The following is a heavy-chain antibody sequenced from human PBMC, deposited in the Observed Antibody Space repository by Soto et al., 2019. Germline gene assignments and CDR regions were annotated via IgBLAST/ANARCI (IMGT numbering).Heavy chain of an antibody. CDR3: ARVVVVIPPGYYYAMDV. J-gene: IGHJ6*02. Sequence: GGFLRLSCAASGVTFISFHMNWVRQAPGRGLEWVAYITSSSDTIYYSDSVKGRFTISRDNGKNSLFLQMNSLRDEDTAVYFCARVVVVIPPGYYYAMDVWGQGTTVTVSS. D-gene: IGHD3-22*01. V-gene: IGHV3-48*02. CDR2: ITSSSDTI. CDR1: GVTFISFH.